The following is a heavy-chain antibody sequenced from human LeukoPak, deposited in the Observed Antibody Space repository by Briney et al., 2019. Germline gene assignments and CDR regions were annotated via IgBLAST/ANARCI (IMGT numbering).Heavy chain of an antibody. V-gene: IGHV3-74*01. D-gene: IGHD5-12*01. CDR3: ARSGYGVAFDI. J-gene: IGHJ3*02. CDR1: GFTFSDYW. CDR2: INTDGSIT. Sequence: GGSLRLSCAASGFTFSDYWIHWVRQAPGKGLVWVSRINTDGSITNYADSVKGRFSISRDNAKNTLYLQMSSLRAEDAAVYYCARSGYGVAFDIWGQGTMVTVSS.